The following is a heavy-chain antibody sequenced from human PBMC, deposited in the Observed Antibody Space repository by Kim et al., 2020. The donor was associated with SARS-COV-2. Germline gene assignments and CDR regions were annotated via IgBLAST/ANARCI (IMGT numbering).Heavy chain of an antibody. CDR3: ARQGSGLYGGYSATYYYYYGMDV. V-gene: IGHV5-51*01. D-gene: IGHD5-12*01. CDR2: IYPGDSDT. J-gene: IGHJ6*02. CDR1: GYSFTSYW. Sequence: GESLKISCKGSGYSFTSYWIGWVRQMPGKGLEWMGIIYPGDSDTRYSPSFQGQVTISADKSISTAYLQWSSLKASDTAMYYCARQGSGLYGGYSATYYYYYGMDVWGQGTTVTVSS.